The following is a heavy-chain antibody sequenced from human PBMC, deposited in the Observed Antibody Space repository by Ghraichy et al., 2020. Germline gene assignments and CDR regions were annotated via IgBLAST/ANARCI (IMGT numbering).Heavy chain of an antibody. Sequence: SETLSLTCTVSGGSMSNYDWGWIRQPPGQGLEWIGYIDYSGTTRYNPSLKSRVTISEVMSRRQFSLDLTSVTAADTAVYYCAGRARYSGSYPYWGQGTLVAVSS. CDR2: IDYSGTT. V-gene: IGHV4-59*08. J-gene: IGHJ4*02. CDR3: AGRARYSGSYPY. CDR1: GGSMSNYD. D-gene: IGHD1-26*01.